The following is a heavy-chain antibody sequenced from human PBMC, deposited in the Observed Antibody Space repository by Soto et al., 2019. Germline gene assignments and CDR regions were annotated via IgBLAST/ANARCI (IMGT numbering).Heavy chain of an antibody. J-gene: IGHJ5*02. CDR1: GYTFTSYD. V-gene: IGHV1-8*02. CDR2: MNPNSGNT. CDR3: ARGRSDYGDYWFDP. Sequence: ASVKVSCKPSGYTFTSYDINWVRQATGQGLEWMGWMNPNSGNTGYAQKFQGRVTMTRNTSISTAYMELSSLRSEDTAVYYCARGRSDYGDYWFDPWGQGTLVTVSS. D-gene: IGHD4-17*01.